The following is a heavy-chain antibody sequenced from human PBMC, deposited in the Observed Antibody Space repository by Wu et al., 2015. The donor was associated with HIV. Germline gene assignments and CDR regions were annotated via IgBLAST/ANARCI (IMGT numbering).Heavy chain of an antibody. V-gene: IGHV1-2*06. J-gene: IGHJ5*02. Sequence: QVQLVQSGAEVKKPGASVKVSCQTSGYPFTNYYIHWVRQAPGQGLEWMGRINPNDGGTHYTQKFQGRVTMTRDTSISTAFMELNRLKSDDTAVYYCARDRRIYGDNVGVISWFDPWGQGTLVTVSS. CDR3: ARDRRIYGDNVGVISWFDP. CDR2: INPNDGGT. CDR1: GYPFTNYY. D-gene: IGHD4-17*01.